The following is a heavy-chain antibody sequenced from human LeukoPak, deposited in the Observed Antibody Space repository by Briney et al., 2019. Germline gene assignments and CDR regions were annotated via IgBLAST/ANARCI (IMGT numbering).Heavy chain of an antibody. J-gene: IGHJ4*02. CDR3: ASLYSYGYLALDY. Sequence: GGSLRLSCAASGFTFSSYAMHWVRQAPGKGLEWVAVISYDGSNKYYADSVKGRFTISRDNSKNTLYLQMNSLRAEDTAVYYCASLYSYGYLALDYWGQGTLVTVSS. CDR1: GFTFSSYA. CDR2: ISYDGSNK. V-gene: IGHV3-30*04. D-gene: IGHD5-18*01.